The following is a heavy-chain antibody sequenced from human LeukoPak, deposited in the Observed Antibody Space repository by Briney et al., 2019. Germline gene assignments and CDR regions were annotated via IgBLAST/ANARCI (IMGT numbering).Heavy chain of an antibody. V-gene: IGHV3-30*18. J-gene: IGHJ4*02. CDR3: AKDPHYYGSGSYGDYFDY. CDR1: GFTFSSYG. CDR2: ISYDGSNK. Sequence: GGSLRLSCAASGFTFSSYGMHWVRQAPGKGLEWVAVISYDGSNKYYADSVKGRFTISRDNSKNTLYPQMNSLRAEDTAVYYCAKDPHYYGSGSYGDYFDYWGQGTLVTVSS. D-gene: IGHD3-10*01.